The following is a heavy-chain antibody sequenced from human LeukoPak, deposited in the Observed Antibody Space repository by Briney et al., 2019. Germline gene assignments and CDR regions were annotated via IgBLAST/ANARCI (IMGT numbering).Heavy chain of an antibody. Sequence: ASVKVSCKASGYTFTSYGISWVRQAPGQGLEWMGWIGAYNGNTNYAQKLQGRVTMTTDTSTSTAYMELRSLRSDDTAVYYCARDHPTSDWPANYYYYYGMDVWGQGTTVTVSS. CDR3: ARDHPTSDWPANYYYYYGMDV. CDR2: IGAYNGNT. CDR1: GYTFTSYG. J-gene: IGHJ6*02. D-gene: IGHD3-9*01. V-gene: IGHV1-18*01.